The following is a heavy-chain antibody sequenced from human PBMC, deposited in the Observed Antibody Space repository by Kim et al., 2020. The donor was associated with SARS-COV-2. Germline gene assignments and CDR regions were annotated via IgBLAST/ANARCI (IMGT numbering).Heavy chain of an antibody. Sequence: GGSLRLSCAASGFTFSSYAMSWVRQAPGKGLEWVSLVSGSGGSTYHADSVKGRFAISRDNSKKTLYLQMNSLRAEDTALYYCAKGENNNCSFFDYWGQG. V-gene: IGHV3-23*01. D-gene: IGHD1-1*01. CDR1: GFTFSSYA. CDR2: VSGSGGST. J-gene: IGHJ4*02. CDR3: AKGENNNCSFFDY.